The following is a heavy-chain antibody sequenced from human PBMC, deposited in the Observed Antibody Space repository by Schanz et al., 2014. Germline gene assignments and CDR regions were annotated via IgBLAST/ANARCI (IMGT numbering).Heavy chain of an antibody. CDR3: ARDRGYCSGGSCLTFDY. Sequence: VQLLESGGGVVQPGRSLRLSCAASGFAFSVYGMHWVRQAPGKGLEWVAVISYDGSNKYYADSVKGRFTISRDNSKNTLYLQMNTLRAEDTAVYYCARDRGYCSGGSCLTFDYWGQGTLVTVSS. J-gene: IGHJ4*02. D-gene: IGHD2-15*01. CDR1: GFAFSVYG. CDR2: ISYDGSNK. V-gene: IGHV3-30*19.